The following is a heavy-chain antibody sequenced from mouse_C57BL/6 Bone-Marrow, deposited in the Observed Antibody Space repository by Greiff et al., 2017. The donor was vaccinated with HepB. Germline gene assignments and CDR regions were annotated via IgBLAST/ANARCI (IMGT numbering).Heavy chain of an antibody. D-gene: IGHD1-1*01. V-gene: IGHV5-12*01. Sequence: EVKLMESGGGLVQPGGSLKLSCAASGFTFSDYYMYWVRQTPEKRLEWVAYISNGGGSTYYPDTVKGRFTISRDNAKNTLYLQMSRLKSEDTAMYYCARHDYYEGAMDYWGQGTSVTVSS. CDR3: ARHDYYEGAMDY. CDR2: ISNGGGST. CDR1: GFTFSDYY. J-gene: IGHJ4*01.